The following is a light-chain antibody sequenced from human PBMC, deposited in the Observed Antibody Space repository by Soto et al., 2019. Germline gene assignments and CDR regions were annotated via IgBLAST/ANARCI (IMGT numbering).Light chain of an antibody. V-gene: IGLV2-14*01. CDR1: SSDVGGYNY. CDR2: DVS. Sequence: QSALTQPASVSGSPGQSITISCTGTSSDVGGYNYVSWYQQHPGKAPKLMIYDVSNRPSGVSNRFSGSKSANTASLTISGLQAEDEADYYCSSYASSSTSDVVFGGGTKLTVL. J-gene: IGLJ2*01. CDR3: SSYASSSTSDVV.